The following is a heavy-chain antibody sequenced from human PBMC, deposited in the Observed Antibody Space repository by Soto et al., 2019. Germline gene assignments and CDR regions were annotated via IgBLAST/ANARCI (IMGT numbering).Heavy chain of an antibody. D-gene: IGHD2-2*01. J-gene: IGHJ6*02. CDR3: ARDRGYQLPWGMEV. CDR2: INSDGSST. V-gene: IGHV3-74*01. Sequence: GGSLRLSCAASVFTFSSYWMHLVRQAPGKGLVWVSRINSDGSSTSYADSVKGRFTISRYNAKNTLYLQMNSLRAEDTAVYYCARDRGYQLPWGMEVWGQGTTVTVSS. CDR1: VFTFSSYW.